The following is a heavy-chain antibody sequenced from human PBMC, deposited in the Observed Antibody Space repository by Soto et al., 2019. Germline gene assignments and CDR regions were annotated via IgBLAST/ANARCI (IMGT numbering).Heavy chain of an antibody. J-gene: IGHJ6*02. CDR1: GFTFSGSA. V-gene: IGHV3-73*02. CDR2: IRSKANSYAT. Sequence: EVQLVESGGGLVQPGGSLTLSCAASGFTFSGSAMHWVRQASGKGLEWVGRIRSKANSYATAYAASVKGRFTISRDDSKNTAYLQMNSLKTEDTAVYYCTRTTRGHYYYGMDVWGQGTTVTVSS. CDR3: TRTTRGHYYYGMDV.